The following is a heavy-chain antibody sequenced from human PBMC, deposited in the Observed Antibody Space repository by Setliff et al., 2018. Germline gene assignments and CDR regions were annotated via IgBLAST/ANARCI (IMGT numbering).Heavy chain of an antibody. J-gene: IGHJ4*02. V-gene: IGHV3-23*01. CDR1: GFTFSTSS. CDR3: CSGSYLFVY. D-gene: IGHD1-26*01. CDR2: ISASGDTT. Sequence: GGSLRLSCAASGFTFSTSSMNWVRLAPGKGLEWVSIISASGDTTYYADSVKGRFTISRDNSKNTLYLQMNSLRAEDTAVYYCCSGSYLFVYWGQGSLVTVSS.